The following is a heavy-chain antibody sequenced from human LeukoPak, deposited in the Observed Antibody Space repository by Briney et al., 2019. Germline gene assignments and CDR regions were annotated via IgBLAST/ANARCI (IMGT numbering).Heavy chain of an antibody. CDR1: GFTFSSYD. J-gene: IGHJ3*02. D-gene: IGHD3-16*01. Sequence: GGSLRLSCAASGFTFSSYDMHWVRQATGKGLEWVSAIGTAGDTYYPGSVKGRFTISRENAKNSLYLQMNSLRAEDMAVYYCAISGGGFNAGAFDIWGQGTMVTVSS. CDR2: IGTAGDT. CDR3: AISGGGFNAGAFDI. V-gene: IGHV3-13*01.